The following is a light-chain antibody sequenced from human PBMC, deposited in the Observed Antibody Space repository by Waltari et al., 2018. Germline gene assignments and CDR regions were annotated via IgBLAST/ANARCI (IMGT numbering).Light chain of an antibody. CDR1: SSDVGGYDY. Sequence: QSALTQPRSVSGSPGQSVTIPCPGTSSDVGGYDYVSWYQQHPGKVPKLLIYEVSKRPSGVPDRFSGSKSGNTASLTISGLQAEDEADYYCCSYAGSVVFGGGTKLTVL. CDR3: CSYAGSVV. CDR2: EVS. J-gene: IGLJ2*01. V-gene: IGLV2-11*01.